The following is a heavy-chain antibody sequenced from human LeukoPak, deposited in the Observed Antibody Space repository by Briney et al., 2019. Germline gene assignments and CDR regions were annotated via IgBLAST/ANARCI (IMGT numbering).Heavy chain of an antibody. V-gene: IGHV3-30*18. Sequence: PGGSLRLSCAASGFTFSSYGMHWVRQAPGKGLAWVAVISYDGSNKFYVDSVKGRFTISRDNSKNTLYLQMNSLRAEDTAVYYCAKDSGGEYQLPAYYFDYWGQGTLVTVSS. J-gene: IGHJ4*02. CDR1: GFTFSSYG. CDR2: ISYDGSNK. CDR3: AKDSGGEYQLPAYYFDY. D-gene: IGHD2-2*01.